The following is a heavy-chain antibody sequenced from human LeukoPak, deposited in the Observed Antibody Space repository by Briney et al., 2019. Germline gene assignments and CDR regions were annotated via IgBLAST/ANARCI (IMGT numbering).Heavy chain of an antibody. CDR1: GFTITAGYY. D-gene: IGHD6-19*01. V-gene: IGHV4-38-2*02. J-gene: IGHJ4*02. CDR2: IYHSGSA. Sequence: SETLSLTCAVSGFTITAGYYWDWVRQPPGKGLEWIGKIYHSGSAYYNPSFKSRVSISVDTSKNQFSLRVTSLTAADTAVYFCARDLAVAGKAFGFWGQGIPVTISS. CDR3: ARDLAVAGKAFGF.